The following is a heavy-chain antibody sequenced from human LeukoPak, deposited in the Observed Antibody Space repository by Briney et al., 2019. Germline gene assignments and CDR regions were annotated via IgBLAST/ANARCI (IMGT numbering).Heavy chain of an antibody. CDR2: IYSGGST. V-gene: IGHV3-66*01. CDR1: GFTFSSYA. Sequence: PGGSLRLSCAASGFTFSSYAMSWVRQAPGKGLEWVSVIYSGGSTYYADSVKGRFTISRDNSKNTLYLQMNSLRAEDTAVYYCARESHYYDSSGYHLDYWGQGTLVTVSS. CDR3: ARESHYYDSSGYHLDY. J-gene: IGHJ4*02. D-gene: IGHD3-22*01.